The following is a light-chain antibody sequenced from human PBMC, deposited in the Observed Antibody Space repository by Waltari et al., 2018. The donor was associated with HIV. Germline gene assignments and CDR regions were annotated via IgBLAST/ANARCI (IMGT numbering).Light chain of an antibody. CDR2: GAS. Sequence: IVLTQSPGTLSLSPGGRATLSCRASQSVSSSYLAWYQQKPGQAPRLLIYGASSRATGIPDRFSGSGSGTDFTLTISRLEPEDFAVYYCQQYGSSPWGFGPGTKVDIK. V-gene: IGKV3-20*01. J-gene: IGKJ3*01. CDR3: QQYGSSPWG. CDR1: QSVSSSY.